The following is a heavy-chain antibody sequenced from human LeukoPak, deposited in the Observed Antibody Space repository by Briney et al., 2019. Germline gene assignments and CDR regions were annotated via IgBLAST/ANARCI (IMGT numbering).Heavy chain of an antibody. CDR3: ARAPNSGSYHDY. CDR2: INHSGST. J-gene: IGHJ4*02. V-gene: IGHV4-34*01. Sequence: SETLSLTCAVYGGSFSGYYWSWIRQPPGKGLEWIGEINHSGSTNYNPSLKSRVTISVDTSKNQFSLKLSSVTAADTAVYYCARAPNSGSYHDYWGQGTLATVSS. CDR1: GGSFSGYY. D-gene: IGHD1-26*01.